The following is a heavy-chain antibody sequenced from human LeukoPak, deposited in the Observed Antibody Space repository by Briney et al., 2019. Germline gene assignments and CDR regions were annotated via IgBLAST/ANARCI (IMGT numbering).Heavy chain of an antibody. CDR3: ARGHTPYYYDSSGYPDY. D-gene: IGHD3-22*01. CDR2: IYPGDSDT. V-gene: IGHV5-51*01. Sequence: GESLKISCKGSGYSFTSYWIGWVRQMPGKGLEWMGIIYPGDSDTRYSPSFQGQVTISADKSISTADLQWSSLKASDTAMYYCARGHTPYYYDSSGYPDYWGQGTLVTVSS. J-gene: IGHJ4*02. CDR1: GYSFTSYW.